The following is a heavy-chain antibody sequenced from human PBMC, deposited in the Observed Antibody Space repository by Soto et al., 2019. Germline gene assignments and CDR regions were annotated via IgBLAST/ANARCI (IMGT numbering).Heavy chain of an antibody. D-gene: IGHD1-7*01. CDR2: IIPIFGTA. V-gene: IGHV1-69*13. CDR1: GGTLSSYA. Sequence: SVKVSCKASGGTLSSYAISWVRQAPGQGLEWMGGIIPIFGTANYAQKFQGRVTITADESTSTAHMELSSLRSEDTAVYYCARGKTDNWNYVDYYYYGMDVWGQGTTVTVSS. CDR3: ARGKTDNWNYVDYYYYGMDV. J-gene: IGHJ6*02.